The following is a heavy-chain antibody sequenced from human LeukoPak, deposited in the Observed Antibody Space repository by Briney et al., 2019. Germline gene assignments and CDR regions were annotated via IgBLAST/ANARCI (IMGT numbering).Heavy chain of an antibody. CDR1: GYSISSDYY. Sequence: SETLSLTCTVSGYSISSDYYWGWIRQPPGRGQEWIGTIYHSGSTNYNPSLKSRVTISVDTSKNQFSLKLSSVTAADTAVYYCARLITVTTPNFDYWGQGTLVTVSS. V-gene: IGHV4-38-2*02. CDR3: ARLITVTTPNFDY. J-gene: IGHJ4*02. D-gene: IGHD4-17*01. CDR2: IYHSGST.